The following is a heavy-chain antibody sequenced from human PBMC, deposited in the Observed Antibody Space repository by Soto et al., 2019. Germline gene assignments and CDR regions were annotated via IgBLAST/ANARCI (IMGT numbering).Heavy chain of an antibody. CDR1: GFTFSSYW. J-gene: IGHJ5*02. CDR3: ATKSKSAAHWFEG. V-gene: IGHV3-7*03. D-gene: IGHD6-13*01. Sequence: VGSLRLSCAASGFTFSSYWMSWVRHSPGKGLEWVANIKRDGSEKYYVDSVKGRFTISRDNAKNSLYLQMNSLRAEDTAVYYCATKSKSAAHWFEGWGQGTLVTVSS. CDR2: IKRDGSEK.